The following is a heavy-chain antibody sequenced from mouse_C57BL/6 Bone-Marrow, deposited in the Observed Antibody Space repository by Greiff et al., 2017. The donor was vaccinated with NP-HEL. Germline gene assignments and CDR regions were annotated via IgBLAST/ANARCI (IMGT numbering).Heavy chain of an antibody. CDR1: GYTFTSYW. Sequence: VQLQQPGAELVKPGASVKLSCKASGYTFTSYWMHWVKQRPGQGLEWIGMIHPNSGSTNYNEKFKSKATLTVDKSSSTAYMQLSSLTSEDSAVYYCARREHGYGYYYAMDYWGQGTSVTVSS. V-gene: IGHV1-64*01. J-gene: IGHJ4*01. D-gene: IGHD2-2*01. CDR3: ARREHGYGYYYAMDY. CDR2: IHPNSGST.